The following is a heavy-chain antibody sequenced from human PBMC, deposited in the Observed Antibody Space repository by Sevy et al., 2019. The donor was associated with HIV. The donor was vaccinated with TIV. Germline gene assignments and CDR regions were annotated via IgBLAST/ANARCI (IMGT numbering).Heavy chain of an antibody. J-gene: IGHJ4*02. CDR2: IYPSGIT. CDR3: ARGWCRSASCYYDY. V-gene: IGHV4-4*07. CDR1: GGSISSYY. Sequence: SETLSLTCTVSGGSISSYYWSWIRQPAGKGLEWIGRIYPSGITNYNPSLKSRVTMSVDTSKNQFYLNLSSVTAADTAVYYCARGWCRSASCYYDYWGQGTLVTVSS. D-gene: IGHD2-2*01.